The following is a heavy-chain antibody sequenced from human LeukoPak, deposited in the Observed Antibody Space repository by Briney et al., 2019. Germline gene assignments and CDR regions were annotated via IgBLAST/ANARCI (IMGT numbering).Heavy chain of an antibody. J-gene: IGHJ4*02. CDR3: ARDLSSSYGSFDY. D-gene: IGHD5-18*01. CDR2: IIPIFGTA. Sequence: ASVKVSCKASGGTFSSYAISWVRQAPGQGLEWMGGIIPIFGTANYAQKFQGRVTITADESTSTAYMELSSLRSEDTAVYYCARDLSSSYGSFDYWGQGTLVTVSS. CDR1: GGTFSSYA. V-gene: IGHV1-69*13.